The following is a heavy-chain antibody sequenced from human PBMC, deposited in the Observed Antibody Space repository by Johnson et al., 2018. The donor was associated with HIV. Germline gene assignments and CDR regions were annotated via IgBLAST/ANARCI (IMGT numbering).Heavy chain of an antibody. D-gene: IGHD6-6*01. CDR2: ISGSGGST. V-gene: IGHV3-23*04. J-gene: IGHJ3*02. CDR3: ARHSTSSTMGAFDI. Sequence: VQLVESGGGLVEPGGSLRLSCGASGFSVSNTYMNWVRQAPGKGLEWVSVISGSGGSTYYADSVKGRFTISRDNSKNTLYLQMNSLRAEDTAVYYCARHSTSSTMGAFDIWGQGTMVTVSS. CDR1: GFSVSNTY.